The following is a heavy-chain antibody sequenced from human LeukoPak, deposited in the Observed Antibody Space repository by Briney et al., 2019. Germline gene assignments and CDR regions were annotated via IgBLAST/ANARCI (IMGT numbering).Heavy chain of an antibody. J-gene: IGHJ4*02. CDR3: ARDSSYYYDSSGPRGFDY. CDR2: INPNSGGT. Sequence: ASVKVSCKASGYTFIGYYMHWVRQAPGQGLEWMGWINPNSGGTNYAQKFQGRVTMTRDTSISTAYMELSRLRSDDTAVYYCARDSSYYYDSSGPRGFDYWGQGTLVTVSS. D-gene: IGHD3-22*01. V-gene: IGHV1-2*02. CDR1: GYTFIGYY.